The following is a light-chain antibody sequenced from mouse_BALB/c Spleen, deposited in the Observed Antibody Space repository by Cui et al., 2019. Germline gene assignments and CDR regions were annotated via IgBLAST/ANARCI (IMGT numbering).Light chain of an antibody. Sequence: IVLTQSPAIITASPGEKVTMTCSASSSVSYMYCYQQKPGCSPRRLIYDTSNLASGVPARLSSSGAGTCYSLTISRMEAEDAVTYYCQQWSSYPCTFGAGTKLELK. CDR1: SSVSY. V-gene: IGKV4-55*01. J-gene: IGKJ5*01. CDR3: QQWSSYPCT. CDR2: DTS.